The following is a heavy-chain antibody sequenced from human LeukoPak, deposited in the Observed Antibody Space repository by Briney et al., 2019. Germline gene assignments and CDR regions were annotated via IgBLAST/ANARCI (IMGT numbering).Heavy chain of an antibody. CDR1: GGSISSYY. D-gene: IGHD3-10*01. V-gene: IGHV4-59*01. Sequence: SETLSLTCTVSGGSISSYYWSWIRQPPGKGLEWIGNIYDSGSTNYNPSLKSRVTISVDTSKNQFSLKLSSVTAADTAVYYCARGRWFGGLLPDPFDIWGQGTMVTVSS. CDR2: IYDSGST. CDR3: ARGRWFGGLLPDPFDI. J-gene: IGHJ3*02.